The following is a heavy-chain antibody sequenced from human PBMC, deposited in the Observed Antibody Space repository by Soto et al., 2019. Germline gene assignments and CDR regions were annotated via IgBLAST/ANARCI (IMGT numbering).Heavy chain of an antibody. J-gene: IGHJ4*02. CDR3: ARGRYFDASGGCANY. Sequence: EVKLLESGGGSVPRGASARLSCLTSGFMFDNYAMSWVRQSPARGLEWVAAISGSGHATYYTQSVRGRFIISRDKSKKAVFLQMNNLRTEDTAIYYCARGRYFDASGGCANYWGLGTLATVSP. CDR2: ISGSGHAT. V-gene: IGHV3-23*01. D-gene: IGHD5-12*01. CDR1: GFMFDNYA.